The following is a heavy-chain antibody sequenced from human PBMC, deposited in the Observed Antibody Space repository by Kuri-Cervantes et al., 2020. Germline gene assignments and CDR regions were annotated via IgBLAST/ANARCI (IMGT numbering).Heavy chain of an antibody. Sequence: GSLRLSCNVSDGSISSYYWSWIRQPPGKGLEWIGYIYYSGSTNYNPSLKSRVTISVDTSKNQFSLKLSSVTAADTAVYYCASGSGYPNWFDPWGQGTLVTVSS. CDR1: DGSISSYY. CDR3: ASGSGYPNWFDP. J-gene: IGHJ5*02. D-gene: IGHD3-3*01. V-gene: IGHV4-59*12. CDR2: IYYSGST.